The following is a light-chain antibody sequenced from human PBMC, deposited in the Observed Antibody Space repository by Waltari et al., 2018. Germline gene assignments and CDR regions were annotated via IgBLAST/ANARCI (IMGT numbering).Light chain of an antibody. CDR1: SGHSNYA. CDR3: QTWDTGILV. V-gene: IGLV4-69*01. J-gene: IGLJ2*01. Sequence: QLVLTQSPSASASLAASVKPTCTLSSGHSNYAIAWHQQQPQKGPRYMMKLHSDGSLTKGDGIPDRFSDSRFRAERYLTISSLQSEDGAAYYCQTWDTGILVFGGGTTLTVL. CDR2: LHSDGSL.